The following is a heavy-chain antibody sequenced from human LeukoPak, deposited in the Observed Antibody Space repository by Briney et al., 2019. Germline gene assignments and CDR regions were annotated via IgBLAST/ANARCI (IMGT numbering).Heavy chain of an antibody. CDR1: GFTFSTYG. CDR3: TKARDDYGVDTIGS. J-gene: IGHJ4*02. Sequence: GGSLRLSCAASGFTFSTYGMHWVRQAPGQGLEWVSAIRSSGATTYYADSVKGRFTISRDNSKNTVYLQMNSLRAEDTAIYYCTKARDDYGVDTIGSWGQGTLVTVSS. CDR2: IRSSGATT. V-gene: IGHV3-23*01. D-gene: IGHD3-3*01.